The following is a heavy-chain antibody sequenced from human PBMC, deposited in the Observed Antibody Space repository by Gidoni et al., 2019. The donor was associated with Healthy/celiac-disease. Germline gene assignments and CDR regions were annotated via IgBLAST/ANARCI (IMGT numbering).Heavy chain of an antibody. CDR3: AREGDYGGNSMGIDAFDI. D-gene: IGHD4-17*01. V-gene: IGHV3-11*01. Sequence: QVQLVESGAGLVMPGGSLRLPCEASGFPFSDYYRSWIRQAPGKGLEWVSYISSSGSTIYYADSVKGRFTISRDNAKNSLYLQMNSLRAEDTAVYYCAREGDYGGNSMGIDAFDIWGQGTMVTVSS. J-gene: IGHJ3*02. CDR2: ISSSGSTI. CDR1: GFPFSDYY.